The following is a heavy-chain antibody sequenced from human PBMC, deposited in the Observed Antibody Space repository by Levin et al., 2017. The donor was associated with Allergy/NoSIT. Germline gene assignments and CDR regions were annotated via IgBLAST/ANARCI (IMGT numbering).Heavy chain of an antibody. J-gene: IGHJ1*01. CDR1: GFTFSSYW. Sequence: GESLKISCAASGFTFSSYWMHWVRQAPGKGLVWVSRINSDGSSTSYADSVKGRFTISRDNAKNTLYLQMNSLRAEDTAVYYCAREGRGDYGGNEYFQHWGQGTLVTVSS. V-gene: IGHV3-74*01. CDR3: AREGRGDYGGNEYFQH. CDR2: INSDGSST. D-gene: IGHD4-23*01.